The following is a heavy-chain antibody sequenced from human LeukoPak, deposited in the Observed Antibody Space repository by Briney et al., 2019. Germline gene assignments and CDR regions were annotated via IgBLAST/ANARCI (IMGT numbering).Heavy chain of an antibody. CDR1: GYTFTTYW. CDR3: ARLGGDTYYFGSASYPNWYFDL. D-gene: IGHD3-10*01. V-gene: IGHV5-51*01. J-gene: IGHJ2*01. Sequence: GESLQISCQASGYTFTTYWIGWVRQMPGKGLGCMGIIYPDDSDTTYSPSFQGQVTISADKSFSTAYLQWSSLKASDTAIYYCARLGGDTYYFGSASYPNWYFDLWGRGTLVTVSS. CDR2: IYPDDSDT.